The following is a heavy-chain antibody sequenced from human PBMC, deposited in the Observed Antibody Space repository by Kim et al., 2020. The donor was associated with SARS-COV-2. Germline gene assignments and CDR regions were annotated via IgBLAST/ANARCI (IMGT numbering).Heavy chain of an antibody. D-gene: IGHD4-17*01. V-gene: IGHV3-30*04. CDR1: GFTFSSYA. CDR2: ISYDGSNK. Sequence: GGSLRLSCAASGFTFSSYAMHWVRQAPGKGLEWVAVISYDGSNKYYADSVKGRFTISRDNSKNTLYLQMNSLRAEDTAVYYCARDALKWHPWGDYMKVLDDYYYYYGMDVWGQGTTVTVSS. J-gene: IGHJ6*02. CDR3: ARDALKWHPWGDYMKVLDDYYYYYGMDV.